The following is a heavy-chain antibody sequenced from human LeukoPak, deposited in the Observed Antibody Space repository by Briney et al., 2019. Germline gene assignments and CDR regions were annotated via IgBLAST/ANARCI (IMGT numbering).Heavy chain of an antibody. J-gene: IGHJ4*02. Sequence: GRSLRLSCAASGFTFSSYGMHWVRQAPGKGLEWVAVISYDGSNKYYADSVKGRFTISRGNSKNTLYLQMNSLRAEDTAVYYCAKDRESSGWYPGGVWGQGTLVTVSS. CDR3: AKDRESSGWYPGGV. CDR2: ISYDGSNK. CDR1: GFTFSSYG. V-gene: IGHV3-30*18. D-gene: IGHD6-19*01.